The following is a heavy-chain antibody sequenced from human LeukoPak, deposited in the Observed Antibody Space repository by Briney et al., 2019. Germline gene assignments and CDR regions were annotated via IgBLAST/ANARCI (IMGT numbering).Heavy chain of an antibody. Sequence: GGSLRLSCAASGFTFSSYWMSWVRQAPGKGLEWVANIKQDGSEKYYVDSVKGRFTISRDNAKNSLYLQMNSLRAEDTAVYYCAREDPYYDSSGPFDYWGQGTLVTVSP. J-gene: IGHJ4*02. CDR3: AREDPYYDSSGPFDY. D-gene: IGHD3-22*01. CDR2: IKQDGSEK. CDR1: GFTFSSYW. V-gene: IGHV3-7*01.